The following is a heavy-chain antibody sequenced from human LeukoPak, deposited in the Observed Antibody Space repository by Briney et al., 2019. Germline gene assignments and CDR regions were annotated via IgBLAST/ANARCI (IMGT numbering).Heavy chain of an antibody. CDR2: INHSGST. V-gene: IGHV4-34*01. CDR1: GGSFSGYY. CDR3: ARGMDYGDYANYFDY. D-gene: IGHD4-17*01. J-gene: IGHJ4*02. Sequence: PSGTLSLTCAVYGGSFSGYYWSWIRQPPGKGLEWIGKINHSGSTNYNPSLKSRVTISVDTSKNQFSLKLSSVTAADTAVYYCARGMDYGDYANYFDYWGQGTLVTVSS.